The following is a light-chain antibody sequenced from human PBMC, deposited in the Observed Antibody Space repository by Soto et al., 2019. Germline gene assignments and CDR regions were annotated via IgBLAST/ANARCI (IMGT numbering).Light chain of an antibody. CDR3: QQNFNIMLT. J-gene: IGKJ4*01. V-gene: IGKV1-39*01. CDR1: QSISTY. Sequence: DIQLTQSPSSLSASVGDTVTITCRASQSISTYLNWWQHKPGTAPRLLISPASNLHTGVPSRFSASGSAAAFTLTIRSLQPEDSATYFCQQNFNIMLTLGGGPNVDI. CDR2: PAS.